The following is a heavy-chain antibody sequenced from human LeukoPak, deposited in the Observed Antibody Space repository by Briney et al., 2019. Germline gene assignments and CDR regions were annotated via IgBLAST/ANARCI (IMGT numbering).Heavy chain of an antibody. J-gene: IGHJ6*03. CDR2: IKQDGSEK. D-gene: IGHD3-10*01. CDR3: ARAGDYYYYYMDV. V-gene: IGHV3-7*01. Sequence: GGSLRLSCTASGFTFITYWMSWVRQAPGKGLEWVANIKQDGSEKYYVDSVKGRFTISRDNSKNTLYLQMNSLRAEDTAVYYCARAGDYYYYYMDVWGKGTTVTVSS. CDR1: GFTFITYW.